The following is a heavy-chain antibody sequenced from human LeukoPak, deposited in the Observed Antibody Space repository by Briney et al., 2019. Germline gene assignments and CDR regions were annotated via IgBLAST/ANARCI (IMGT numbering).Heavy chain of an antibody. CDR1: GFTFSSYS. CDR3: ARDLTAYSGGWSDAFDV. CDR2: ISSTSDYI. Sequence: NPGGSLRLSXAASGFTFSSYSMNWVGQAPGQGLEWVSSISSTSDYIYYADSVKGRFTISRDNAKNSLYLQMNSLRAEDTAVYYCARDLTAYSGGWSDAFDVWGQGTMVTVSS. J-gene: IGHJ3*01. D-gene: IGHD6-19*01. V-gene: IGHV3-21*01.